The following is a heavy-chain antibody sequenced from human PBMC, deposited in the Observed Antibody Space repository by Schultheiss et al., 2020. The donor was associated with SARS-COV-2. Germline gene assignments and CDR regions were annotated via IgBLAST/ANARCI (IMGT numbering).Heavy chain of an antibody. CDR2: IYSGGST. Sequence: GGSLRLSCAASGFTVSSNYMSWVRQAPGKGLEWVSVIYSGGSTYYADSVKGRFTISRDNSKNTLYLQMNSLRAEDTAVYYCARRRPGWLEDYWGQGTLVTVSS. CDR3: ARRRPGWLEDY. D-gene: IGHD6-19*01. V-gene: IGHV3-53*01. J-gene: IGHJ4*02. CDR1: GFTVSSNY.